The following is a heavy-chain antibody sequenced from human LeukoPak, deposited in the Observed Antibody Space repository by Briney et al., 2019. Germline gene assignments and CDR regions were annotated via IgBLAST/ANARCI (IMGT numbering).Heavy chain of an antibody. D-gene: IGHD3-22*01. CDR3: AKPVVVITSEYFQH. J-gene: IGHJ1*01. CDR1: RFTFSSYG. Sequence: GGSLRLSCAASRFTFSSYGMHWVRQAPGKGLEWVAFIRYDGSNKYYADSVKGRFTISRDNSKNTLYLQMNSLRAEDTAVYYCAKPVVVITSEYFQHWGQGTLVTVSS. V-gene: IGHV3-30*02. CDR2: IRYDGSNK.